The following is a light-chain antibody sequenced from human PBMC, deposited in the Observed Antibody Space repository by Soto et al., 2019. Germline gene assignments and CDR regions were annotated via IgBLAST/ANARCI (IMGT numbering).Light chain of an antibody. CDR2: GAS. Sequence: QMTQSPSSLSASVGARVTITCRASQNIRTYLNWYQQKPGKAPSLLIYGASTLQSGVPSRFSGSGSAIDFTHIITSLQPEDFATYYSQHSYTTPRTFGQGTKVEIK. J-gene: IGKJ1*01. CDR3: QHSYTTPRT. CDR1: QNIRTY. V-gene: IGKV1-39*01.